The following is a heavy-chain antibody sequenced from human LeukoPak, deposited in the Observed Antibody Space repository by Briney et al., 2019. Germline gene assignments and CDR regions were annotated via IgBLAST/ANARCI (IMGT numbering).Heavy chain of an antibody. V-gene: IGHV3-48*04. D-gene: IGHD3-10*01. Sequence: GGSLRLSCAASGFTFSSYWMSWVRQAPGKGLEWVSYISSSGSTIYYADSVKGRFTISRDNAKNSLYLQMNSLRAEDTAVYYCAKESITMVRGVSPLDYWGQGTLVTVSS. CDR2: ISSSGSTI. J-gene: IGHJ4*02. CDR1: GFTFSSYW. CDR3: AKESITMVRGVSPLDY.